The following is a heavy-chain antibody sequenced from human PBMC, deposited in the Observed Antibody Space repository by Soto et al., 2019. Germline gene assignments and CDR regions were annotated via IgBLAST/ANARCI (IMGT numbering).Heavy chain of an antibody. CDR2: IKQDGSEK. J-gene: IGHJ4*02. D-gene: IGHD2-15*01. CDR3: ARWSVEVVAAPLDY. Sequence: GGSLRLSCAASGFTFSSYWMSWVRQAPGKGLEWVANIKQDGSEKYYVDSVKGRFTISRDNAKNSLYLQMNSLRAEDTAVYYCARWSVEVVAAPLDYWGQGTLVTVSS. V-gene: IGHV3-7*01. CDR1: GFTFSSYW.